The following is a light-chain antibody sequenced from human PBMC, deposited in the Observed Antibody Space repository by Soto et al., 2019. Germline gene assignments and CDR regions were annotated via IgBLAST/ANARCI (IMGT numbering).Light chain of an antibody. CDR1: SSDIGAGYD. CDR2: TDY. V-gene: IGLV1-40*01. Sequence: QSVLTQPPSVSEAPGQRVTISCTGTSSDIGAGYDVHWYQQLPGAAPKLLIYTDYQRPSGVPDRFSGSKSGTSASLAINGLHSEDEADYYCASWDDNLNGGVFGGGTKVTVL. CDR3: ASWDDNLNGGV. J-gene: IGLJ3*02.